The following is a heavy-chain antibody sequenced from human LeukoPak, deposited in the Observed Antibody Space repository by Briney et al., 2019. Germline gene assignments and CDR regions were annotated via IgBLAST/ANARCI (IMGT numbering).Heavy chain of an antibody. V-gene: IGHV3-7*01. J-gene: IGHJ4*02. CDR2: IKEDGSEK. CDR1: GFTFKSAW. CDR3: ARDKAYNTFDY. D-gene: IGHD1-14*01. Sequence: GGSLRLSCAASGFTFKSAWMTWIRQAPGKGLEWVANIKEDGSEKNYVGSVQGRFTISRDNAKNSLYLQLSSLRAEDTAVYYCARDKAYNTFDYWGQGTLVTVSS.